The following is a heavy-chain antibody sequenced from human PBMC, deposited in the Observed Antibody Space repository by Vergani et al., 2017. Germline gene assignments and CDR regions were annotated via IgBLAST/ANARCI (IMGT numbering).Heavy chain of an antibody. CDR1: GFTFSSFW. D-gene: IGHD6-13*01. CDR2: IKQDGSEE. CDR3: ARVGSSSWYYFDY. Sequence: EVQLLESGGNLIQPGGSLRLSCAASGFTFSSFWMSWVRQAPGKGLEWVANIKQDGSEEYYVDSVKGRFTISRDNAKNSMYLQMNSLRAEDTAVYYCARVGSSSWYYFDYWGQGTLVTVSS. J-gene: IGHJ4*02. V-gene: IGHV3-7*01.